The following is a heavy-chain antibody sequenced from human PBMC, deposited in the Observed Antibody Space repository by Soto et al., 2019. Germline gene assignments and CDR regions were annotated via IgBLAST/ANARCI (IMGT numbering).Heavy chain of an antibody. D-gene: IGHD3-22*01. CDR1: GFTFSSYG. Sequence: GGSLRLSCAASGFTFSSYGMHWVRQAPGKGLEWVAVIWYDGSNKYYADSVKGRFTISRDHSKNTLYLQMNSLRAEDTAVYYCARDPKSINYYDSSGFDYWGQGTLVTVPS. J-gene: IGHJ4*02. CDR2: IWYDGSNK. V-gene: IGHV3-33*01. CDR3: ARDPKSINYYDSSGFDY.